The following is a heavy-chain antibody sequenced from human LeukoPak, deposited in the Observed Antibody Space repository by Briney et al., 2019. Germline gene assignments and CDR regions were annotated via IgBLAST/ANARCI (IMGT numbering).Heavy chain of an antibody. CDR2: ISAYNGNT. D-gene: IGHD3-22*01. CDR3: AREVTTYYYDSSGYSPFDY. CDR1: GYTFTSYG. J-gene: IGHJ4*02. Sequence: ASVKVSCKASGYTFTSYGISWVRQAPGQGLEWMGWISAYNGNTSYAQKLQGRVTMTTDTSTSTAYMELRSLRSDDTAVYYCAREVTTYYYDSSGYSPFDYWGQGTLVTVSS. V-gene: IGHV1-18*01.